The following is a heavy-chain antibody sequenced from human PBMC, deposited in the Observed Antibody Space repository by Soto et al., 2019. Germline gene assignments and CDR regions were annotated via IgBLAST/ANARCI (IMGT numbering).Heavy chain of an antibody. CDR1: GYSFISYW. CDR2: FYPGDSTS. Sequence: GESLKISCKTSGYSFISYWVAWVRQKPGKGLEWMGTFYPGDSTSTYSPSFQGQVTISVDKSISTAYLHLSSRKASDTAMYYCARIIGYCRNNDCSWTFDIWGQGTTVTVS. D-gene: IGHD2-2*03. CDR3: ARIIGYCRNNDCSWTFDI. J-gene: IGHJ3*02. V-gene: IGHV5-51*01.